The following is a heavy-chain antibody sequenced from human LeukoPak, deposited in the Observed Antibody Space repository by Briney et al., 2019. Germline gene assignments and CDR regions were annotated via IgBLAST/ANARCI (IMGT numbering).Heavy chain of an antibody. CDR2: IYSGGST. Sequence: PGGSVTLSCAASGFTVSSNYMSWVRQAPGKGLEWVSVIYSGGSTYYADSVKGRFTISRGNSKNTLYLQMNSLRAEDTAVYYCARRPGMDVWGKGTTVTVSS. V-gene: IGHV3-53*01. CDR3: ARRPGMDV. CDR1: GFTVSSNY. J-gene: IGHJ6*04.